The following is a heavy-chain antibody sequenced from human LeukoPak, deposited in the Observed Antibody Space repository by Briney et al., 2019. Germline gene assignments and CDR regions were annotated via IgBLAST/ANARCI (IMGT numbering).Heavy chain of an antibody. V-gene: IGHV3-30*04. Sequence: PGGSLRLSCAASGFTFSSYAMHWVRQAPGKGLEWVAVISYDGSNKYYADSVKGRFTISRDNSKNTLYLQMNSLRAEDTAVYYCARDRDYYGFDYWGQGTLVTVSS. J-gene: IGHJ4*02. D-gene: IGHD3-10*01. CDR1: GFTFSSYA. CDR2: ISYDGSNK. CDR3: ARDRDYYGFDY.